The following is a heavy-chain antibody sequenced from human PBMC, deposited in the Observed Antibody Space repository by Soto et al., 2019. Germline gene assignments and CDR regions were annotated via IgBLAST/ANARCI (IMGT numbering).Heavy chain of an antibody. Sequence: SGPTLVNPTQTLTLTCSFSAFSLSTGGVGVGWIRQPPGKALEWLALIYWDDDKRYSPSLRSRLTITKDTSKNQVVLTMTNMDPVDTATYYCIQSRCGGDCLQSYASYYYYGMDVWGQGTTVTVSS. CDR2: IYWDDDK. V-gene: IGHV2-5*02. CDR1: AFSLSTGGVG. D-gene: IGHD2-21*02. J-gene: IGHJ6*02. CDR3: IQSRCGGDCLQSYASYYYYGMDV.